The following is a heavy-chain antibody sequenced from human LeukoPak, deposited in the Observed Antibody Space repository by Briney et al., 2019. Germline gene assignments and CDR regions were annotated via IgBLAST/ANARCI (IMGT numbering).Heavy chain of an antibody. D-gene: IGHD6-19*01. Sequence: ASVKVSCKASGYTFTSYGISWVRQAPGQGLEWMGWISAYNGNTNYAQKFQGRVTMTRDMSTSTVYMELSSLRSEDTAVYYCARDFLFPGIAVAGPLYYFDYWGQGTLVTVSS. V-gene: IGHV1-18*01. CDR2: ISAYNGNT. CDR1: GYTFTSYG. CDR3: ARDFLFPGIAVAGPLYYFDY. J-gene: IGHJ4*02.